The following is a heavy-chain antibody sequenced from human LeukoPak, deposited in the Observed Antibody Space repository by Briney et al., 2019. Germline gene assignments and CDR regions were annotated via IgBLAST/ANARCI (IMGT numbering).Heavy chain of an antibody. V-gene: IGHV4-61*08. J-gene: IGHJ4*02. CDR2: ISDIGSI. Sequence: PSQTLSLTCTVSGGSISSGGYSWSWIRQPPGKGLEWIAYISDIGSINYNPSLKSRVTIPLDTSKNQFSLKLSSVTAADTAVYYCAGHHPRNTVDFWGQGTLVTVSS. CDR1: GGSISSGGYS. CDR3: AGHHPRNTVDF. D-gene: IGHD2/OR15-2a*01.